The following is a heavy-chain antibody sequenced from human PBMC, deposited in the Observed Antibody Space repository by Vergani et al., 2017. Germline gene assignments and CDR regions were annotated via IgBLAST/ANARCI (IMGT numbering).Heavy chain of an antibody. D-gene: IGHD3-3*01. J-gene: IGHJ6*02. CDR2: INPSGGST. CDR3: ARDRVRFTSLYGMDV. Sequence: QVQLVQSGAEVKKPGASVKVSCKASGYTFTSYYMHWVRQAPGQGLEWMGIINPSGGSTSYAQKFQGRVTMTRDTSTSTVYMELSSLRAEDTAVYYCARDRVRFTSLYGMDVWGQGTTVTVSS. V-gene: IGHV1-46*01. CDR1: GYTFTSYY.